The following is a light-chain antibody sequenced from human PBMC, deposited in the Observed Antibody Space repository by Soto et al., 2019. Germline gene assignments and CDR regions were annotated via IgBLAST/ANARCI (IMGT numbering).Light chain of an antibody. J-gene: IGKJ4*01. CDR3: QQCSNWPLT. CDR1: QSVSSK. CDR2: DAS. Sequence: EIVLTQSPATLSLSPGERATLSCRASQSVSSKLAWYQQKPGQAPRLLIYDASNRATGIPARFSGSGSGTDFTLTISSLEPEDIGVYYCQQCSNWPLTFGGGTKVEIK. V-gene: IGKV3-11*01.